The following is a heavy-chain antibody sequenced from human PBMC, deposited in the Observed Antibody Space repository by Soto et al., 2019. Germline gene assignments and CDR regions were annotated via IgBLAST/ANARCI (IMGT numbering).Heavy chain of an antibody. Sequence: QVQLVESGGGVVQPGRSLRLSCAASGFTFSSYGMHWVRQAPGKGLEWGAVIWYDGSNKYYADSVKGRFTISRDNSKNTLYLQMNSLRAEDTAVYYCARDAFAAAGDFDYWGQGTLVTVSS. J-gene: IGHJ4*02. D-gene: IGHD6-13*01. CDR1: GFTFSSYG. V-gene: IGHV3-33*01. CDR3: ARDAFAAAGDFDY. CDR2: IWYDGSNK.